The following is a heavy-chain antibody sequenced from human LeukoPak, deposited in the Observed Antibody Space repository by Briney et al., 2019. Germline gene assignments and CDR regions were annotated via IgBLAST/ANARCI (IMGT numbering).Heavy chain of an antibody. V-gene: IGHV4-39*07. CDR1: GGSISSSSYY. CDR3: ARGRDSNTYYYDSSGYYATNYFDY. Sequence: SETLSLTCTVSGGSISSSSYYWGWIRQPPGKGLEWIGSIYYSGSTYYNPSLKSRVTISVDTSKNQFSLKLSSVTAADTAVYYCARGRDSNTYYYDSSGYYATNYFDYWGQGTLVTVSS. D-gene: IGHD3-22*01. J-gene: IGHJ4*02. CDR2: IYYSGST.